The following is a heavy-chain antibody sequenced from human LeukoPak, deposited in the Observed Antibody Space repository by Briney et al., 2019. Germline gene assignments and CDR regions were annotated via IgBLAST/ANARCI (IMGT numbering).Heavy chain of an antibody. CDR2: IYTSGST. J-gene: IGHJ1*01. V-gene: IGHV4-4*07. Sequence: PSETLSLTCTVSGGSISSYYWSWIRQPAGKGLEWIGRIYTSGSTNYNPSLKSRVTISVDTSKNQFSLNLSSVTAADTAVYYCARSQQLVEYFQHWGQGTLVTVSS. CDR3: ARSQQLVEYFQH. CDR1: GGSISSYY. D-gene: IGHD6-13*01.